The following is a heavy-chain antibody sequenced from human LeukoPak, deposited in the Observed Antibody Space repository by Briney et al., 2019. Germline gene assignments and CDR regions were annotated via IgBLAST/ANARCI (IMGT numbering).Heavy chain of an antibody. D-gene: IGHD3-22*01. CDR1: GYTFTSYG. CDR3: ARDRLTPPDSSGYYYVEPYFDY. V-gene: IGHV1-18*01. J-gene: IGHJ4*02. CDR2: ISAYNGNT. Sequence: VASVKVSCKASGYTFTSYGISWVRQAPGQGLEWMGWISAYNGNTNYAQKLQGRVTMTTDTSTSTAYMELRSLRSDDTAVYYCARDRLTPPDSSGYYYVEPYFDYWGQGTLVTVSS.